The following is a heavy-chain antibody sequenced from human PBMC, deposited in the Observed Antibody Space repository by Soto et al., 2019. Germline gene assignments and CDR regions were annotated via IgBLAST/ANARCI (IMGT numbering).Heavy chain of an antibody. CDR3: ARDLVGYCMSGRCYFDAFDI. CDR2: ISYDGSNK. V-gene: IGHV3-30-3*01. J-gene: IGHJ3*02. CDR1: GFTFRSYS. Sequence: QVHLVESGGGVVQPGRSLRLSCAASGFTFRSYSMHWVRQAPGKGLEWVAVISYDGSNKYYADSVKGRVTISRDNSKNTMFVQMNSLRPEDTAVYYCARDLVGYCMSGRCYFDAFDIWGQGTVVTVSS. D-gene: IGHD2-15*01.